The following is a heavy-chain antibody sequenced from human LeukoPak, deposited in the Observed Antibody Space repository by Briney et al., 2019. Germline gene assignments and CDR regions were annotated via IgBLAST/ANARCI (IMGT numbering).Heavy chain of an antibody. CDR2: INHSGST. Sequence: SETLSLTCAVYGGSFSGYYWSWIRQPPGKGLEWIGEINHSGSTNYNPSLKRRVTISVDTSKNQFSLKLSSVTAADTAVYYCARGKIYCSGGSCYFGWLDPWGQGTLVTVSS. D-gene: IGHD2-15*01. V-gene: IGHV4-34*01. CDR1: GGSFSGYY. J-gene: IGHJ5*02. CDR3: ARGKIYCSGGSCYFGWLDP.